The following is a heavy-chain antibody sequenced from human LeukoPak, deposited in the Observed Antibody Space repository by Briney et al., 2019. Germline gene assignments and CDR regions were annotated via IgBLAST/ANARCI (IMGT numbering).Heavy chain of an antibody. CDR3: ALTIVVVPAAIRPYYYYYYMDV. Sequence: ASVKVSCKASGYTFIGYYMHWVRQAPGQGLEWMGWTNPNSGDTNYAQKFQGRVTMTRDTSITTAYMELSSLRSEDTAVYYCALTIVVVPAAIRPYYYYYYMDVWGKGTTVTVSS. V-gene: IGHV1-2*02. CDR2: TNPNSGDT. CDR1: GYTFIGYY. D-gene: IGHD2-2*02. J-gene: IGHJ6*03.